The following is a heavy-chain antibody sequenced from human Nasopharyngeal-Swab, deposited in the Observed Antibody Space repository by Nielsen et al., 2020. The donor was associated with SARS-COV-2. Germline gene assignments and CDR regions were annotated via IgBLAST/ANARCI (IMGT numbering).Heavy chain of an antibody. CDR2: INTDGTTT. Sequence: GGSLRLSCAASGFTFTSYWMHWVRQVPGKGLVWVSRINTDGTTTTYADSLKGRSTISRDNAKNTLYLQMNSLSAEDTAVYYCTRAGSFRHDYWGQGTLVTVSS. CDR3: TRAGSFRHDY. CDR1: GFTFTSYW. J-gene: IGHJ4*02. D-gene: IGHD6-13*01. V-gene: IGHV3-74*01.